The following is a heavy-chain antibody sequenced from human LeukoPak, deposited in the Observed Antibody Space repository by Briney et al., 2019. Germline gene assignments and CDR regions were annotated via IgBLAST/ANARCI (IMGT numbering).Heavy chain of an antibody. J-gene: IGHJ4*02. CDR3: TKRITATAPFDS. Sequence: GGSLRLSCAASGFPFSTYGISWVRQAPGKGLEWVSAITGSGDFAKYADSVRGRFTISRDNSKNTVYLQTNSLAVEDTALYYCTKRITATAPFDSWGQGALVIVSS. V-gene: IGHV3-23*01. CDR1: GFPFSTYG. CDR2: ITGSGDFA. D-gene: IGHD4-17*01.